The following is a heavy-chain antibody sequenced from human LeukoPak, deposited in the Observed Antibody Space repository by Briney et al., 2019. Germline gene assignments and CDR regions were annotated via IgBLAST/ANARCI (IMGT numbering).Heavy chain of an antibody. V-gene: IGHV3-30*02. Sequence: PGGSLRLSCAASGFTFISYSIHWVRQAPGKGLEWVAFIRYDGSNKYYADSVKGRFTISRDNSKNTLYLQMNSLRAEDTAVYYCAKEKTMVRGALDYWGQGTLVTVSS. CDR3: AKEKTMVRGALDY. J-gene: IGHJ4*02. CDR2: IRYDGSNK. D-gene: IGHD3-10*01. CDR1: GFTFISYS.